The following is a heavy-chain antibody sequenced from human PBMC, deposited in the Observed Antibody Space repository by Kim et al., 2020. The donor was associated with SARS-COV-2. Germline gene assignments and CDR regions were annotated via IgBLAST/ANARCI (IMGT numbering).Heavy chain of an antibody. D-gene: IGHD3-22*01. V-gene: IGHV1-69*13. CDR3: ARVTGYYDSNTYYPYFDY. Sequence: SVKVSCKASGGTFSTYAITWVRQAPGQGLEWMGGIIPIFGTANYAQKFQGRVTITADESTSTAYMELSSLRSEDTAVYYCARVTGYYDSNTYYPYFDYWGQGTLVTVSS. J-gene: IGHJ4*02. CDR1: GGTFSTYA. CDR2: IIPIFGTA.